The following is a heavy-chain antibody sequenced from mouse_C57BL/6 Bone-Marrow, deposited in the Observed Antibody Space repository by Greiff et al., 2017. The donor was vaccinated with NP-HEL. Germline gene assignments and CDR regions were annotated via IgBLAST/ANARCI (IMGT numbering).Heavy chain of an antibody. CDR2: INYDGSST. D-gene: IGHD1-1*01. V-gene: IGHV5-16*01. CDR3: ARDKGYYYGLDY. CDR1: GFTFRDYY. J-gene: IGHJ2*01. Sequence: EVKLMESEGGLVQPGSSMKLSCTASGFTFRDYYMAWVRQVPEKGLEWVANINYDGSSTYYLDSLKSRFIISRDNAKNILYLQMSSLKSEDTATYYCARDKGYYYGLDYWGQGTTLTVSS.